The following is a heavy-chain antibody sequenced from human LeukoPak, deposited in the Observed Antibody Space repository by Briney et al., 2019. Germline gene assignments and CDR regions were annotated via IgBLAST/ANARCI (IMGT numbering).Heavy chain of an antibody. CDR1: GYSFKGYA. CDR2: IVPIFGTP. V-gene: IGHV1-69*06. D-gene: IGHD2/OR15-2a*01. CDR3: ARDLRPFGEMICNWFHP. Sequence: ASVKVSCKTSGYSFKGYAINWVRQAPGRGLEWMGGIVPIFGTPHYAEKFEGRVTITADRSTDTSYMELSGLRSDDTAVYYCARDLRPFGEMICNWFHPWGQGTQVIVSS. J-gene: IGHJ5*02.